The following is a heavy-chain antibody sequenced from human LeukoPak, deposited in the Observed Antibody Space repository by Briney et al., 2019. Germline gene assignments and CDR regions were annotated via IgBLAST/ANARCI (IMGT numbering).Heavy chain of an antibody. J-gene: IGHJ5*02. V-gene: IGHV1-2*02. CDR3: ARSGPAGAIVVVPAGWFDP. D-gene: IGHD2-2*01. CDR2: INPNSGDT. CDR1: GYTFTGYY. Sequence: ASVKVSCKASGYTFTGYYMHWVRQAPAPGLEWIGWINPNSGDTNYAQKFQGRVTMTRDTSISTAYMELSRLRSDDTAVYYCARSGPAGAIVVVPAGWFDPWGQGTLVTVSS.